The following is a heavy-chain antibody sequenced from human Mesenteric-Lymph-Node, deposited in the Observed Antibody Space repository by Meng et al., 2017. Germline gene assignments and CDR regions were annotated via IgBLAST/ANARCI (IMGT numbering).Heavy chain of an antibody. CDR2: INPNSGGT. D-gene: IGHD3-10*01. CDR3: ASYYYGSGSSGMDV. V-gene: IGHV1-2*06. Sequence: ASVKVSCKASGYTFTGYYMHWVRQAPGQGLEWMGRINPNSGGTNYAQKFQGRVTMTRDTSISTAYMELSRLRSDDTAVYYCASYYYGSGSSGMDVWGQGTTVTVSS. CDR1: GYTFTGYY. J-gene: IGHJ6*02.